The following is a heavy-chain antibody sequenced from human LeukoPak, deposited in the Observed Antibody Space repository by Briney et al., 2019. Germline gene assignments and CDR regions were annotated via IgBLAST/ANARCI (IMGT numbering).Heavy chain of an antibody. V-gene: IGHV3-74*01. J-gene: IGHJ6*02. CDR2: INSDGSST. Sequence: GGSLRLSCAASGFTFSSYWMHWVRQAPGKGLVWVSRINSDGSSTSYADSVKGRFTISRDNAKNTLYLQMNSLRAEDTAVYYCARDQRGDYNLPYYGMDVWGQGTTVTVSS. D-gene: IGHD4-17*01. CDR3: ARDQRGDYNLPYYGMDV. CDR1: GFTFSSYW.